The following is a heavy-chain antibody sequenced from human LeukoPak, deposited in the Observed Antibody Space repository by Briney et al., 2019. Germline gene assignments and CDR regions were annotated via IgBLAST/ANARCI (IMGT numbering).Heavy chain of an antibody. V-gene: IGHV4-4*07. CDR1: GGSISSYY. Sequence: SETLSLTCTVSGGSISSYYWSWIRQPAGKGLEWIGRIYTSGSTNYNPSLKSRVTMSVDTSKNQFSLKLSSVTAADTAVYYCARVKYYDYVWGSYRHTYYFDYWGQGTLVTVSS. J-gene: IGHJ4*02. CDR3: ARVKYYDYVWGSYRHTYYFDY. D-gene: IGHD3-16*02. CDR2: IYTSGST.